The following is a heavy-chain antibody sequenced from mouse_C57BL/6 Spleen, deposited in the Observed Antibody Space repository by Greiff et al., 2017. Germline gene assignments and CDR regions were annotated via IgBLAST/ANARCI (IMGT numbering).Heavy chain of an antibody. V-gene: IGHV5-17*01. D-gene: IGHD1-1*01. CDR1: GFTFSDYG. CDR2: ISSGSSTI. J-gene: IGHJ1*03. CDR3: AVYYYGRGYFDV. Sequence: EVKLVESGGGLVKPGGSLKLSCAASGFTFSDYGMHWVRQAPEKGLEWVAYISSGSSTIYYADTVKGRFTLSRDNAKNTLFLQMTSLRSEDTAMYYGAVYYYGRGYFDVWGTGTTVTVSS.